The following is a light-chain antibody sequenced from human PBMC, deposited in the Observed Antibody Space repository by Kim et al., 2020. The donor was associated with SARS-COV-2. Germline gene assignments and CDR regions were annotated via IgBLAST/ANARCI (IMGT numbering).Light chain of an antibody. V-gene: IGLV1-44*01. CDR3: AAWDDSLNGWV. CDR2: SNN. J-gene: IGLJ3*02. Sequence: GQSLTLSCSESSSNIGSNTVNWYHQLPGTAPKLLIYSNNQRPSGVPDRFSGSKSGTSASLAISGLQSEDEADYYCAAWDDSLNGWVFGGGTQLTVL. CDR1: SSNIGSNT.